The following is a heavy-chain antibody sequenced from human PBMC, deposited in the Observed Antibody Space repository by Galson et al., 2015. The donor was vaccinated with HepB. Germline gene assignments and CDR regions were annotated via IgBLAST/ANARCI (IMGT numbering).Heavy chain of an antibody. CDR1: GFIFSSYK. D-gene: IGHD6-19*01. CDR2: IRTSSTHI. V-gene: IGHV3-21*01. Sequence: SLRLSCAASGFIFSSYKMNWVRQAPGKGLEWVSSIRTSSTHISYADSVKGRFTISRDNAKSSLYLQMSSLRAEDTAVYYCAREYRYTRGWSIDYWGQGTLVTVSS. J-gene: IGHJ4*02. CDR3: AREYRYTRGWSIDY.